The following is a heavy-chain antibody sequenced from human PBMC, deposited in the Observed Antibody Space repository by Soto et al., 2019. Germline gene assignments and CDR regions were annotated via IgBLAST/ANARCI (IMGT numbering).Heavy chain of an antibody. CDR2: TSYDGSNK. D-gene: IGHD2-15*01. CDR1: GFSFSTYV. V-gene: IGHV3-30-3*01. Sequence: GGSLRLSCAASGFSFSTYVMHWVRQAPGKGLEWVAVTSYDGSNKNYADSVKGRFTISRDNSKNTLYVQMNSLRAEDTAVYYCARELGYCSGGNCYMDGAFDFWGQGTMVTVSS. J-gene: IGHJ3*01. CDR3: ARELGYCSGGNCYMDGAFDF.